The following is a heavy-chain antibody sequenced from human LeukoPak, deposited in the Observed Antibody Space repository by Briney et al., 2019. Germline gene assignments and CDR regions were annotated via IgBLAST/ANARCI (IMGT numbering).Heavy chain of an antibody. CDR2: VHYSGTA. CDR1: GFTFTTYA. D-gene: IGHD4-17*01. Sequence: PGGSLRLSCAASGFTFTTYAMNWVRQPPGKGLEFIGHVHYSGTANYNPSLRSRVTISIDTSKKHFFLKLKSVTAADTAVYYCARGYGDFRVEGRYFHSWGQGTLVTVSS. V-gene: IGHV4-59*01. CDR3: ARGYGDFRVEGRYFHS. J-gene: IGHJ4*02.